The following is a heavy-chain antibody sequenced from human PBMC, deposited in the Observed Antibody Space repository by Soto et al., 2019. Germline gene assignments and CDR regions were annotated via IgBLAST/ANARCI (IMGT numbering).Heavy chain of an antibody. V-gene: IGHV2-5*02. CDR2: IYWDDDK. Sequence: QITLNESGPTVVKPTETLTLTCTFSGFSLTTSGVGVGWVRQSPGKAPEWLAFIYWDDDKRYSTSLKSRLTLTKDTSKTQVVLTIANVDPADTATYYCAHRVLRAVFGLVTTTAIYFDFWGQGTPVVVSS. D-gene: IGHD3-3*01. J-gene: IGHJ4*02. CDR3: AHRVLRAVFGLVTTTAIYFDF. CDR1: GFSLTTSGVG.